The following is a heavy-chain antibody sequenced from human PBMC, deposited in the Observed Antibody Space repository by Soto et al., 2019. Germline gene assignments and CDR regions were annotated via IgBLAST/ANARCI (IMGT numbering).Heavy chain of an antibody. CDR2: ISAYNGNT. Sequence: QVQLVQSGAEVKNPGASVKFSCKASCYTFTSYVISGVRHAPGQGLEWMVWISAYNGNTNYAQKLQGRVTMNPDTSTSTAYMELRSLRSYYTAVYYCARDDSNSLYYYYYYGRDVWGQGTTVTVSS. J-gene: IGHJ6*02. V-gene: IGHV1-18*01. CDR1: CYTFTSYV. CDR3: ARDDSNSLYYYYYYGRDV. D-gene: IGHD4-4*01.